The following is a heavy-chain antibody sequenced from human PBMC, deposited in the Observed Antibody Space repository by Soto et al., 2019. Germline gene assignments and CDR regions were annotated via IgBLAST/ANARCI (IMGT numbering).Heavy chain of an antibody. D-gene: IGHD4-17*01. CDR3: AKPTYGDLPDY. J-gene: IGHJ4*02. CDR1: GFTFSSYA. Sequence: PGESLKISCAASGFTFSSYAMSWVRQAPGKGLEWVSAISGSGGSTYYANSVKGRFTISRDNSKNTLYLQMNSLRAEDTAVYYCAKPTYGDLPDYWGQGTLVTVSS. CDR2: ISGSGGST. V-gene: IGHV3-23*01.